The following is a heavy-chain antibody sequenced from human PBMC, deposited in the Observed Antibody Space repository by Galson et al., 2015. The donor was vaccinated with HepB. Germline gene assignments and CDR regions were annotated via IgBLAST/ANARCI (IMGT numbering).Heavy chain of an antibody. V-gene: IGHV3-48*03. CDR3: ATTPNYYGSGTFSPYYFDY. CDR2: ISSTGTTT. CDR1: GFVFSSRG. Sequence: LRLSCAASGFVFSSRGMTWVRQAPGKGLEWLSFISSTGTTTSYADSVKGRFTISRDNARSSVHLQMNGLSDEDTALYYCATTPNYYGSGTFSPYYFDYWGRGAPVTVSS. D-gene: IGHD3-10*01. J-gene: IGHJ4*02.